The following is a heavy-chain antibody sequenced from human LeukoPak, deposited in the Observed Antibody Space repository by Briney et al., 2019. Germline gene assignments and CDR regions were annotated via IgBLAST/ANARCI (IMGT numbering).Heavy chain of an antibody. Sequence: SETLSLTCAVYGGSFSGYYWSWIRQPPGKGLEWIGEINHSGSTNYNPSLKSRVTISVDTSKNQFSLKLSSVTAADTAVYYCARHHPTLGTWFDPWGQGTLVTVSS. CDR2: INHSGST. CDR1: GGSFSGYY. V-gene: IGHV4-34*01. D-gene: IGHD1-1*01. CDR3: ARHHPTLGTWFDP. J-gene: IGHJ5*02.